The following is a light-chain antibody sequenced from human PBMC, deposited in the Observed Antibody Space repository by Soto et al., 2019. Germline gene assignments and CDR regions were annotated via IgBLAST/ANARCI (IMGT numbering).Light chain of an antibody. Sequence: QSVLTQHASVSASPGQSITISCIGTYSDIGGYKHVSWYQQHPGKAPKLIIYDASSRPSGISNRFSASKSANTASLTISGLQADDEADYYCSSYTSSTSLLIFGAGTKVTVL. V-gene: IGLV2-14*03. J-gene: IGLJ1*01. CDR2: DAS. CDR1: YSDIGGYKH. CDR3: SSYTSSTSLLI.